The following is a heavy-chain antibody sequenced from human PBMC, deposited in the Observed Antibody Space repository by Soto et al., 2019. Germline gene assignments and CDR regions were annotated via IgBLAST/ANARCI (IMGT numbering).Heavy chain of an antibody. CDR2: IYYSGST. CDR3: ARVAANWNDVAFDI. J-gene: IGHJ3*02. D-gene: IGHD1-1*01. Sequence: SDTLSLTCTVSGGSISSGGYYWSWIRQHPGKGLEWIGYIYYSGSTYYNPSLKSRVTISVDTSKNQFSLKLSSVTAADTAVYYCARVAANWNDVAFDIWGQGTMVTVSS. V-gene: IGHV4-31*03. CDR1: GGSISSGGYY.